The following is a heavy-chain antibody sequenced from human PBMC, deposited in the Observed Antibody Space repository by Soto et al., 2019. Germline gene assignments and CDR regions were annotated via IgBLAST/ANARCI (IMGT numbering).Heavy chain of an antibody. Sequence: QVQLVESGGGVIQPGKSLRLSCSASGFAFSTYGMHWVRQAPGKGLEWVAVIWADGSRQFHGDSVKGRFAVSRDNSKNTLYLQMNSLRVDDTAVYYCVGGTGYWGARDYWGQGTLVSVSS. V-gene: IGHV3-33*08. CDR2: IWADGSRQ. CDR1: GFAFSTYG. J-gene: IGHJ4*02. D-gene: IGHD3-9*01. CDR3: VGGTGYWGARDY.